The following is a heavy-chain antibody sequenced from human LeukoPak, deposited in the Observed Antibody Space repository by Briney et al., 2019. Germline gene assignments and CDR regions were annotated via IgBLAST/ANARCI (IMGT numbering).Heavy chain of an antibody. CDR3: AKEIYGDSTGARFHH. J-gene: IGHJ1*01. CDR2: VSNSGDYI. Sequence: GGSLRLSCAASGFSFSSYRMNWVRQAPGKGLEWVSSVSNSGDYIHYADSVKGRFTISRDNSKNSLYLQMNSLRAEDTAVYYCAKEIYGDSTGARFHHWGQGTLVTVSS. D-gene: IGHD4-17*01. CDR1: GFSFSSYR. V-gene: IGHV3-21*06.